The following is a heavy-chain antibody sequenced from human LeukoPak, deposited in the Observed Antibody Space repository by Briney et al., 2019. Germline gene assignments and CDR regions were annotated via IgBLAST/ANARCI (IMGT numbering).Heavy chain of an antibody. CDR3: ARHPSFYSGWPLDY. J-gene: IGHJ4*02. CDR1: GFTFTNNW. Sequence: GESLQISCKGFGFTFTNNWIGWVRQKPGKGLEWMGIIYLGDSDVRYSPSFQGQATISADKSTTTAYLQWSSLKASDTAMYYCARHPSFYSGWPLDYWGQGTLVTVSS. V-gene: IGHV5-51*01. CDR2: IYLGDSDV. D-gene: IGHD6-19*01.